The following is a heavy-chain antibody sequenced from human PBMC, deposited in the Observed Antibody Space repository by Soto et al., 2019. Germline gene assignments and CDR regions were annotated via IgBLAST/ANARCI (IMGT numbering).Heavy chain of an antibody. CDR3: AAHLRYLEWLWIPDAWYR. Sequence: GASVKVSCKASGFTFTSSAMQWVRQARGQRLEWIGWIVVGSGNTNYAQKFQERVTITRDMSTSTAYMELSSLRSEDTAVYYCAAHLRYLEWLWIPDAWYRWCQWTMVTVS. V-gene: IGHV1-58*02. D-gene: IGHD3-3*01. CDR1: GFTFTSSA. CDR2: IVVGSGNT. J-gene: IGHJ3*01.